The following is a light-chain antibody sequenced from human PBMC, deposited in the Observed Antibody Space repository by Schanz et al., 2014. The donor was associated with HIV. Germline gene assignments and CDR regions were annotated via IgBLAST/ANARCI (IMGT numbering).Light chain of an antibody. CDR1: RSNIGNNY. CDR2: DNN. Sequence: QSVLTQPPSVSAAPGQTVTISCSGSRSNIGNNYVSWYQHLPGTAPKLLIYDNNKRPSGIPDRFSGSRSGTSATLGITGLQTGDEADYYCATWDRSLSGGVFGGGTKLTVL. CDR3: ATWDRSLSGGV. V-gene: IGLV1-51*01. J-gene: IGLJ3*02.